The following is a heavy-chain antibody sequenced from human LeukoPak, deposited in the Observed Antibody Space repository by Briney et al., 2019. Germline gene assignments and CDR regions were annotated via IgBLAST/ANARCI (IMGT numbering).Heavy chain of an antibody. D-gene: IGHD2-15*01. Sequence: PGRSLRLSCAASGFTFSSYAMHWVRQAPGKGLEWVAVISYDGSNKYYADSVKGRFTISRDNSKNTLYLQMNSLRAEDTAVYYCARDRRGGSSPDWFDPWGQGTLVTVSS. CDR3: ARDRRGGSSPDWFDP. CDR1: GFTFSSYA. V-gene: IGHV3-30-3*01. J-gene: IGHJ5*02. CDR2: ISYDGSNK.